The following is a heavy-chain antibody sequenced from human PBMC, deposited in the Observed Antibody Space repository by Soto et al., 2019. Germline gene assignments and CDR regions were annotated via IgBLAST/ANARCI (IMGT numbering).Heavy chain of an antibody. CDR2: ISSSSSTI. Sequence: EVQLVESGGGLVQPGGSLRLSCAASGFTFSSYSMNWVRQALGKGLEWVSYISSSSSTIYYADSVKGRFTISRDNAKNSLYLQMNSLRAEDTAVYYCARSTYSSSSYWGQGTLVTVSS. CDR3: ARSTYSSSSY. J-gene: IGHJ4*02. D-gene: IGHD6-13*01. V-gene: IGHV3-48*01. CDR1: GFTFSSYS.